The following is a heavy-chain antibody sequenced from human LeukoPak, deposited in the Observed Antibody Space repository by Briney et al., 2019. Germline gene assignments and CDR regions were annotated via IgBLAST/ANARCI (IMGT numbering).Heavy chain of an antibody. J-gene: IGHJ3*02. Sequence: SETLSLTCTVSGHSIINSYYWGWIRQPPGKGLEWIGSIYYSGSTYYNPSLKSRVTISVDTSKNQFSLKLSSVTAADTAVYYCARDAKAVAAAASDAFDIWGQGTMVTVSS. CDR2: IYYSGST. CDR1: GHSIINSYY. CDR3: ARDAKAVAAAASDAFDI. D-gene: IGHD6-13*01. V-gene: IGHV4-38-2*02.